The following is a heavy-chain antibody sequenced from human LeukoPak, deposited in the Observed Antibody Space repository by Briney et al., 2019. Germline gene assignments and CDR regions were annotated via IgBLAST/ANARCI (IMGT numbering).Heavy chain of an antibody. D-gene: IGHD6-19*01. CDR2: IYHRGNT. J-gene: IGHJ4*02. CDR1: GGSIRSDDYF. Sequence: PGETLPLTCTVSGGSIRSDDYFWGWIRQPPGKGLEWIATIYHRGNTYYNPSLKSRVSLSVDTSKNQFSLYLSSLTAADTAVYYCARHPSGSSFDFWGQGALVTVSS. V-gene: IGHV4-39*01. CDR3: ARHPSGSSFDF.